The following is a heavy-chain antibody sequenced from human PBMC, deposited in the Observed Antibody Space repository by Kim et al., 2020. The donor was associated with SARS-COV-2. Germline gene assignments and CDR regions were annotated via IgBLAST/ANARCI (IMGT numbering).Heavy chain of an antibody. V-gene: IGHV3-33*06. CDR2: IWYDGRNK. CDR3: AKEGYGRSYYWYFDL. D-gene: IGHD1-26*01. J-gene: IGHJ2*01. Sequence: GGSLRLSCAASGFTFSSYGMHWVRQAPGKGLEWVAVIWYDGRNKYYADSVKGRFTISRDNSKNTLDLQMNSLSAEDTAVYYFAKEGYGRSYYWYFDLWGRGTLVTVSS. CDR1: GFTFSSYG.